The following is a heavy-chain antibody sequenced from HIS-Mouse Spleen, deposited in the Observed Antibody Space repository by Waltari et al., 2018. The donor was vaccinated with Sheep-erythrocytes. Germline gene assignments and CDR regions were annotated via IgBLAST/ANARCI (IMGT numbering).Heavy chain of an antibody. D-gene: IGHD1-26*01. V-gene: IGHV4-59*08. CDR3: ARLELGQFDY. CDR1: GGSISSYY. Sequence: QVQLQESGPGLVKPSETLSLTCTVSGGSISSYYWSWIRQPPGKGLEWIGDIYYSGSTNYNPSLNSRVTISVDTSKTQFSLKLSSVTAADTAVYYCARLELGQFDYWGQGTLVTVSS. J-gene: IGHJ4*02. CDR2: IYYSGST.